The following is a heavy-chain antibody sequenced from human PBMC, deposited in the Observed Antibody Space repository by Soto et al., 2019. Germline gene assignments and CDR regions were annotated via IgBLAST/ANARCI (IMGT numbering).Heavy chain of an antibody. D-gene: IGHD3-22*01. CDR3: ARGSGYSEYYFAS. J-gene: IGHJ4*02. Sequence: EVQLVESGGGLVQPGESLRLSCAASGFTVSSNYMSWVRQAPGKGLGWVSVIYSGGSTYYADSVKGRFTSSRQNSNNPLDVQMTSTSAEDSDVYYCARGSGYSEYYFASWGQGNLVIVSS. CDR1: GFTVSSNY. CDR2: IYSGGST. V-gene: IGHV3-53*04.